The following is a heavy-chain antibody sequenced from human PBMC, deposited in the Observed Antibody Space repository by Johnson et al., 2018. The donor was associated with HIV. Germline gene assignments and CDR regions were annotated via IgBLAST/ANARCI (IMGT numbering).Heavy chain of an antibody. D-gene: IGHD1-1*01. CDR1: GFTFSSYG. V-gene: IGHV3-30*03. CDR2: ISYDGSNK. Sequence: QVQLVESGGGVVQPGRSLRLSCAASGFTFSSYGMHWVRQAPGKGLEWVAVISYDGSNKYYADSVKGRFTISRDNSKNTLYLQMNSLRAEDTAVYYCARVPGSRAGDAFDVWGTGTMVTVSS. J-gene: IGHJ3*01. CDR3: ARVPGSRAGDAFDV.